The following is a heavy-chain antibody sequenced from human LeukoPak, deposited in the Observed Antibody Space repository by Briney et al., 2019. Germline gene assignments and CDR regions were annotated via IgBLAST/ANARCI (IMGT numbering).Heavy chain of an antibody. V-gene: IGHV4-38-2*02. CDR2: IYHRGGT. Sequence: SVTLSLTCTVSGYSITSGSFWAWIRPPPGKGLEYLGIIYHRGGTHYNPSLKSRVTMSVETSNNQFFLNLTSVTAADTAVYYCARVVAEGGRAHNSGIPRFDHWGQGTLVTVSS. CDR1: GYSITSGSF. CDR3: ARVVAEGGRAHNSGIPRFDH. D-gene: IGHD2-15*01. J-gene: IGHJ4*02.